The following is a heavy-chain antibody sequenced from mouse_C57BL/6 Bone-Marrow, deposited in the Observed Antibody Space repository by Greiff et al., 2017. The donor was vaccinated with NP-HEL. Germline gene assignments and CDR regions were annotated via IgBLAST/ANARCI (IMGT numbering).Heavy chain of an antibody. J-gene: IGHJ3*01. D-gene: IGHD2-1*01. V-gene: IGHV1-59*01. CDR3: ARCGNYGWFAY. CDR2: LDPSDSYT. CDR1: GYTFTSYW. Sequence: QVQLQQPGAELVRPGTSVKLSCKASGYTFTSYWMHWVKQRPGQGLEWIGVLDPSDSYTHYNQKFKGKATLTVDPSSSTAYMQLRSLTSEDSAVYYCARCGNYGWFAYWGQGTLVTVSA.